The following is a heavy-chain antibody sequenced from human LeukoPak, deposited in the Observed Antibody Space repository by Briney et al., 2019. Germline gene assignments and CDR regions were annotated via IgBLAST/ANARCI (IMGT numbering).Heavy chain of an antibody. V-gene: IGHV1-24*01. J-gene: IGHJ5*02. CDR2: FDPEDGET. CDR3: ATDLAHVGELSHNWFDP. Sequence: ASVKVSCKVSGYTLTELSMHWVRHAPGQGLERMGGFDPEDGETIYAEKFQGRVTMTEETSTDTAYMELSSLRSEDTAVYYCATDLAHVGELSHNWFDPWGQGTLVTVSS. CDR1: GYTLTELS. D-gene: IGHD3-16*02.